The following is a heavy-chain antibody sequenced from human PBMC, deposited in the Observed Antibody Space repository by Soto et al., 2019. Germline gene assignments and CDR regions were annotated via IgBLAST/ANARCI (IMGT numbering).Heavy chain of an antibody. V-gene: IGHV1-18*01. Sequence: ASVKVSCKASGYTFTSYGISWVRQAPGQGLEWMGWISAYNGNTNYAQKLQGRVTMTTDTSTSTAYMELRSLRSDDTAVYYCARDLRKTTIFGVAPYNWFDPWGQGTLVTVSS. D-gene: IGHD3-3*01. CDR1: GYTFTSYG. J-gene: IGHJ5*02. CDR3: ARDLRKTTIFGVAPYNWFDP. CDR2: ISAYNGNT.